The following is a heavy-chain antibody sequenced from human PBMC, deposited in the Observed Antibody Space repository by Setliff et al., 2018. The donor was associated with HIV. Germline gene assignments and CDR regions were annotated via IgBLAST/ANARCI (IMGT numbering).Heavy chain of an antibody. CDR2: VSHSGST. J-gene: IGHJ4*02. Sequence: PSETLSLTCNVPSGSISYYYWSWVRQPPGRGLEWIGYVSHSGSTSYNPSLNSRVTMSVDTSRDQFSLKVRSVTAADTAVYYCARMRGRAVSSYYFDHWGQGRLVTVSS. CDR1: SGSISYYY. CDR3: ARMRGRAVSSYYFDH. D-gene: IGHD6-19*01. V-gene: IGHV4-59*01.